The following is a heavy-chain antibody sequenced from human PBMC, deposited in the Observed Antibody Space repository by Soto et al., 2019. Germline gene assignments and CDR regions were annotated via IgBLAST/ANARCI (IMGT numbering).Heavy chain of an antibody. J-gene: IGHJ6*02. CDR1: GGSISSYY. V-gene: IGHV4-59*01. CDR2: IYYSGST. Sequence: PSETLSLTCTVSGGSISSYYWSWIRQPPGKGLEWIGYIYYSGSTNYNPSLKSRVTISVDTSKNQFSLKLSSVTAADTAVYYCAREMYYYGSGSRYYYYGMDVWGQGTTVTSP. D-gene: IGHD3-10*01. CDR3: AREMYYYGSGSRYYYYGMDV.